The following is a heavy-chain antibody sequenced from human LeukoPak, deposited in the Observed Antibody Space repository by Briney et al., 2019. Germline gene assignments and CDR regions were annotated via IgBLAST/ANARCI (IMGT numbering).Heavy chain of an antibody. CDR1: GYTFTGYY. J-gene: IGHJ6*02. D-gene: IGHD2-2*01. CDR2: INPNSGGT. CDR3: ARESGVVPAAMVYYYYGMDV. Sequence: EASVKVSYKASGYTFTGYYMHWVRQAPGQGLEWMGWINPNSGGTNYAQKFQGRVTMTRDTSISTAYMELSRLRSDGTAVYYWARESGVVPAAMVYYYYGMDVWGQGTTVTVSS. V-gene: IGHV1-2*02.